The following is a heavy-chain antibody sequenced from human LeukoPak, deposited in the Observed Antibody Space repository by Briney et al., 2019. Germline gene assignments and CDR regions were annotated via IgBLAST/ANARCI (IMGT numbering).Heavy chain of an antibody. D-gene: IGHD1-14*01. Sequence: PSQTLSLTSTVSGGSISSGSYYWSWIRQPAWKGLEWIGRIYTSGSTNYNTSLKSRVTISVDTSKTQFSLKLSSVTAADTAVYYCARDGTRRYMDVWGKGTTVTVSS. J-gene: IGHJ6*03. V-gene: IGHV4-61*02. CDR2: IYTSGST. CDR3: ARDGTRRYMDV. CDR1: GGSISSGSYY.